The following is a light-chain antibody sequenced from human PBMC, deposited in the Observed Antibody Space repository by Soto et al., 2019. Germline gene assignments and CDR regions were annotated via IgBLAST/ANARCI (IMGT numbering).Light chain of an antibody. J-gene: IGKJ4*01. Sequence: EIVMTQSPATLSVSPGERATLSCRASQSVSSNLAWYQQKPCQAPRLLIYGASTRATGIPARFSGSGSGTEFTLIISSMQSEDLAVYYCQQYNNWLLLTFGGGTKVEIK. V-gene: IGKV3-15*01. CDR1: QSVSSN. CDR2: GAS. CDR3: QQYNNWLLLT.